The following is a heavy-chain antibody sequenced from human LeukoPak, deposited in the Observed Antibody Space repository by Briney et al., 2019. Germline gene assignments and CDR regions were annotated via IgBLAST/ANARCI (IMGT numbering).Heavy chain of an antibody. CDR1: GFTVSSNY. CDR3: AGNWNRHYYYYYMDV. CDR2: IIPIFGTA. D-gene: IGHD1-1*01. Sequence: PGGSLRLSCAASGFTVSSNYMSWVRQAPGQGLEWMGGIIPIFGTANYAQKFQGRVTITADKSTSTAYMELSSLRSEDTAVYYCAGNWNRHYYYYYMDVWGKGTTVTVSS. J-gene: IGHJ6*03. V-gene: IGHV1-69*06.